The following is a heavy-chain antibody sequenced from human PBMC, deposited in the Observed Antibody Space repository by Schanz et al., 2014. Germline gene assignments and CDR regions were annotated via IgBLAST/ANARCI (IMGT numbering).Heavy chain of an antibody. CDR2: IIPVLNIA. J-gene: IGHJ6*02. CDR3: ARGPSQGYSYGHNIGAYYYGMDV. Sequence: QLQLVQSGAEVKKPGSSVKVSCKLSGGTFSSYTISWMRQAPGQGLEWMGKIIPVLNIATYAQRFQGRVSITADTSTTTAYMELSGLRSEDTAVYYCARGPSQGYSYGHNIGAYYYGMDVWVQGTTVTVSS. V-gene: IGHV1-69*02. CDR1: GGTFSSYT. D-gene: IGHD5-18*01.